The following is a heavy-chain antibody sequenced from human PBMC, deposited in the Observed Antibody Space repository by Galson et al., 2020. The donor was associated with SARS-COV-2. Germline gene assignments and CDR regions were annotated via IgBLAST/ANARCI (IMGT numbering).Heavy chain of an antibody. CDR1: GGSISSSSYY. Sequence: SQTLSLTCTVSGGSISSSSYYWGWIRQPPGKGMEWIGSIYYSGSTYYNPSLKSLVTISVDTSKNQFSRKLSSVTAADTAVYYCASYYDSSGYSTYFDYLGQGTLVTVSS. J-gene: IGHJ4*02. CDR3: ASYYDSSGYSTYFDY. V-gene: IGHV4-39*01. D-gene: IGHD3-22*01. CDR2: IYYSGST.